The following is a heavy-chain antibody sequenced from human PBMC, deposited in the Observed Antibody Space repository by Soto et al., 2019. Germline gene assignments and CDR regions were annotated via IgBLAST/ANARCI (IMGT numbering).Heavy chain of an antibody. J-gene: IGHJ6*02. CDR1: GGSISSYY. CDR2: IYTSGST. CDR3: AIDRRTSYGDYGMDV. D-gene: IGHD2-2*01. Sequence: QVQLQESGPGLVKPSETLSLTCTVSGGSISSYYWSWIRQPAGKGLEWIGRIYTSGSTNYNPSLKSRVTMSVDTSKNQVSLKLSSVTAADTAVYYWAIDRRTSYGDYGMDVCGQGTTVTVSS. V-gene: IGHV4-4*07.